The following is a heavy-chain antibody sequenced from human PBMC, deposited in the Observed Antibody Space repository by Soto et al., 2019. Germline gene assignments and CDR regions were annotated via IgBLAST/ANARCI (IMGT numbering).Heavy chain of an antibody. Sequence: SETLSLTCAVSGGSISSGGYSWSWIRQPPGKGLEWIGYIYHSGSTYYNPSLKSRVTISVDRSKNQFSLKLSSVTAADTAVYYCARAYYYDSSGYYWFDPWGQGILVTVSS. J-gene: IGHJ5*02. CDR2: IYHSGST. CDR1: GGSISSGGYS. D-gene: IGHD3-22*01. V-gene: IGHV4-30-2*01. CDR3: ARAYYYDSSGYYWFDP.